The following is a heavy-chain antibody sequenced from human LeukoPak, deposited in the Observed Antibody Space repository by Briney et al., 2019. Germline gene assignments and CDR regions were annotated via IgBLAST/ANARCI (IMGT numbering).Heavy chain of an antibody. V-gene: IGHV4-59*08. Sequence: PSETLSLTCTVSGGSISSYYWSWIRQPPGKGLEWIGYIYYSGSTNYNPSLKSRVTISVDTSKNQFSLKLSSVTAADTAVYYCARLTTVTDDYYFDYWGQGTLVTVSS. J-gene: IGHJ4*02. D-gene: IGHD4-17*01. CDR2: IYYSGST. CDR1: GGSISSYY. CDR3: ARLTTVTDDYYFDY.